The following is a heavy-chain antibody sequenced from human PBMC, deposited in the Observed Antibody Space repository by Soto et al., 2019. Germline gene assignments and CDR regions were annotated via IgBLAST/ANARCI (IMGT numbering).Heavy chain of an antibody. J-gene: IGHJ6*02. CDR1: GGSFSGYY. Sequence: PSETLSLTCAVYGGSFSGYYWSWIRQPPGKGLEWIGEINHSGSTNYNPSLKSRVTISVDTSKNQFSLKLSSVTAVDTAVYYCARGRGYSYGYFYYGMDVWGQGTTVTVSS. D-gene: IGHD5-18*01. V-gene: IGHV4-34*01. CDR2: INHSGST. CDR3: ARGRGYSYGYFYYGMDV.